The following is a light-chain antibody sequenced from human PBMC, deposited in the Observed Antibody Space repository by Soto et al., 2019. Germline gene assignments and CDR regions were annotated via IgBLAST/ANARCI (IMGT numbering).Light chain of an antibody. CDR3: GTWDSSLSAVV. CDR1: SSNIGNNY. Sequence: QSVLTQPPSVSAAPGQKVTISGSGSSSNIGNNYVSWYQQLPGTAPKLLIYDNNKRPSGIPDRFSGSKSGTSATLGITGLQTGDEADYYGGTWDSSLSAVVFGGGTKVTVL. V-gene: IGLV1-51*01. J-gene: IGLJ2*01. CDR2: DNN.